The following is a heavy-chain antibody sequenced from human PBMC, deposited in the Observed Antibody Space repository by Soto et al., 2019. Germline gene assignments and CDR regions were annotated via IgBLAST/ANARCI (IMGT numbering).Heavy chain of an antibody. J-gene: IGHJ6*02. CDR2: INLDGSEK. D-gene: IGHD5-18*01. V-gene: IGHV3-7*05. CDR1: GFTFRTYW. CDR3: ARDRSTSWYSYDYHGMDV. Sequence: EVQLVESGGGLVQPGGSLRLSCAASGFTFRTYWLSWVRRVPGKGLEWVANINLDGSEKNYVDSLKGLFTNSRDNARNSLYLQMSSLRAEDTALYYCARDRSTSWYSYDYHGMDVWGQGTTVTVSS.